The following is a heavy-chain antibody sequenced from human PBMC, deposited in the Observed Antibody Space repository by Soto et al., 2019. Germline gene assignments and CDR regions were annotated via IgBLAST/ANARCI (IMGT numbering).Heavy chain of an antibody. D-gene: IGHD2-21*02. Sequence: QVQLVQSGAEEKKPGASVKVSCKASGYTFTSYAMHWVRQAPGQRVEWMGWINASNGNTKYSQKFQGRVTITRDTSASTAYMELSSLRSEDTPVYYCARSIVVVTALDYWGQGTLVTVSS. CDR2: INASNGNT. CDR1: GYTFTSYA. J-gene: IGHJ4*02. CDR3: ARSIVVVTALDY. V-gene: IGHV1-3*05.